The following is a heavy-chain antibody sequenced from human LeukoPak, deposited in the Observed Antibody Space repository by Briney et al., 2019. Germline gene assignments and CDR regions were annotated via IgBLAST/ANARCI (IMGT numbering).Heavy chain of an antibody. CDR3: ARDSNHYYYDSSGLDY. CDR2: IKQDGSEK. J-gene: IGHJ4*02. V-gene: IGHV3-7*01. D-gene: IGHD3-22*01. CDR1: GFTFSSYW. Sequence: GGSLRLSCAASGFTFSSYWMSWVRQAPGKGLEWVANIKQDGSEKYYVDSVKGRFTISRENAKNSLYLQMNSLRAEDTAVYYCARDSNHYYYDSSGLDYWGQGTLVTVSS.